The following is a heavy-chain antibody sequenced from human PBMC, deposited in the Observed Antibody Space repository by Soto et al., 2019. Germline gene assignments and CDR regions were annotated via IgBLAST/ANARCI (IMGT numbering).Heavy chain of an antibody. J-gene: IGHJ4*02. CDR1: GYTFSNYG. CDR2: ISAYNGNT. V-gene: IGHV1-18*01. CDR3: ARSIVVVIALDY. Sequence: ASVKVACKASGYTFSNYGITWVLQAPGQGLEWMGWISAYNGNTYYTQNLQDRVTMTTDTSTTTAYMELRSLRSDDTAVYYCARSIVVVIALDYWGQGTLVTVSS. D-gene: IGHD2-21*01.